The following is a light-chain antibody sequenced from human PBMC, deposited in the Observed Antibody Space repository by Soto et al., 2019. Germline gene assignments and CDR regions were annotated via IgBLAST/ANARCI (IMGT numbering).Light chain of an antibody. Sequence: VMPHSPPGLCVSLGERATLSCRASESVLNNLAWYQQKPGQAPRLLIYDTSTRATGVPARFSGSRSGPEFTLTINSLQSEDFAIYYCQPYNNWPLTFGGGTKVDIK. V-gene: IGKV3-15*01. CDR3: QPYNNWPLT. CDR1: ESVLNN. J-gene: IGKJ4*01. CDR2: DTS.